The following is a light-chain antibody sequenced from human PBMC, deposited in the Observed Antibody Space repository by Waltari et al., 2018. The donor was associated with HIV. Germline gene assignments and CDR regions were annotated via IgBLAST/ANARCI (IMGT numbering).Light chain of an antibody. V-gene: IGLV1-44*01. CDR3: AAWDGGLRGWV. CDR1: RADIGDTT. CDR2: NDN. J-gene: IGLJ3*02. Sequence: QYGLTPSPSASGTSGQGHTISSYGRRADIGDTTVVCYQTLPGTAPKLLIANDNHRPSGVPDLFSGSKSGTSASLAISGLQFEDEADYYCAAWDGGLRGWVFGGGTKLTVL.